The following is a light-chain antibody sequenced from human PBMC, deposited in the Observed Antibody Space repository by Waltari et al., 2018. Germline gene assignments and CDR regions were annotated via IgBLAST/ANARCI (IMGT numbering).Light chain of an antibody. Sequence: QSALTQPASVSGSPGQSITNSCTGTSSDVGSYNYVSWYQQHPGKAPKLMIYDVSYRPSGVSNRFAGSKSGNTASLTISGLQAEDEADYYCSSYTTSSLWVFGGGTKLTVL. V-gene: IGLV2-14*01. J-gene: IGLJ3*02. CDR1: SSDVGSYNY. CDR2: DVS. CDR3: SSYTTSSLWV.